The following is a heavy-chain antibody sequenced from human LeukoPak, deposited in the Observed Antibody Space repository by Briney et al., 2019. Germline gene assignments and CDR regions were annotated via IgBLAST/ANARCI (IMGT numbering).Heavy chain of an antibody. D-gene: IGHD3-16*01. Sequence: PGGSLTLSCAASGFTFSSYAMSWVREAPARGLEWVSSLRGNGDTFYADSVKGRFTLSRDESRNTVYLQLSKLRVEDTAVYYCAKASWVSTADAVLWGQGTVVTVPS. CDR2: LRGNGDT. J-gene: IGHJ4*02. CDR3: AKASWVSTADAVL. V-gene: IGHV3-23*01. CDR1: GFTFSSYA.